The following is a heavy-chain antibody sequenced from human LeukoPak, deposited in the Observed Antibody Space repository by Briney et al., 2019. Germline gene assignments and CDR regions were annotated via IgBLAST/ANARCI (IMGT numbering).Heavy chain of an antibody. Sequence: PSETLFLTCTVSGYSISSGYYWGWIRQPPGKGLEWIGEINHSGSTNYNPSLKSQVTISLDTSKNQFSLKVSSVTAADTAVYYCARHGYGSGLSDGPTNWGQGTLVTVSS. CDR1: GYSISSGYY. CDR2: INHSGST. V-gene: IGHV4-38-2*02. D-gene: IGHD6-19*01. CDR3: ARHGYGSGLSDGPTN. J-gene: IGHJ4*02.